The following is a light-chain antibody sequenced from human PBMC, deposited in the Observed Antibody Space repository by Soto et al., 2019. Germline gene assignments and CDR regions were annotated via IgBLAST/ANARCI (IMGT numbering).Light chain of an antibody. J-gene: IGKJ5*01. CDR1: QSVSSN. Sequence: EIVRTQSPATLSVSPGERATLSCRASQSVSSNLAWYQQKPGQAPRLLIYGASTRATGIPARFSGSGSGTDFTLTISNLQPEDFATYYCQQLNAYPLTFGQGTRLEIK. V-gene: IGKV3-15*01. CDR3: QQLNAYPLT. CDR2: GAS.